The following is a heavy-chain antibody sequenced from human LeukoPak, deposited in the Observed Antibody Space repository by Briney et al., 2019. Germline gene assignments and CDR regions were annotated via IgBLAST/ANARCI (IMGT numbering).Heavy chain of an antibody. CDR1: GFTFSSYA. Sequence: GGSLRLSCAASGFTFSSYAMHWVRQAPGKGLEWVAVISYDGSNKYYADSVKGRFTISRDNSKNTLYLQMNSLRAEDTAVYYCAREGGPAFDGWFDPWGQGTLVTVSS. J-gene: IGHJ5*02. CDR3: AREGGPAFDGWFDP. V-gene: IGHV3-30*04. CDR2: ISYDGSNK. D-gene: IGHD3-9*01.